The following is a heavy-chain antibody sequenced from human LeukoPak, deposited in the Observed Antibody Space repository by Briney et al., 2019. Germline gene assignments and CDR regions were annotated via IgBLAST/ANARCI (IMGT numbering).Heavy chain of an antibody. V-gene: IGHV1-69*01. J-gene: IGHJ5*02. D-gene: IGHD2-2*01. CDR3: ARAQWRGYCSSTSCYNWFDP. CDR1: GSTFSSYA. CDR2: IIPIFGTA. Sequence: SVKVSCKASGSTFSSYAISWVRQAPGQGLEWMGGIIPIFGTANYAQKFQGRVTITADESTSTAYMELSSLRSEDTAVYYCARAQWRGYCSSTSCYNWFDPWGQRTLVTVSS.